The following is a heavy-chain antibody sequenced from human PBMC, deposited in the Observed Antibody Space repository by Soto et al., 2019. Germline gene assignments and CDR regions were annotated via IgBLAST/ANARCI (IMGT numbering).Heavy chain of an antibody. V-gene: IGHV4-59*01. Sequence: SETLSLTCTVSGGSISRYYWSWIRQPPGKGLEWIGYIYYSGSTDHNPSLKSRVTISVDTSKNQFSLKLSSVTAADTAVYYCAGGIVGATPYYFDYWGQGTLVTVSS. CDR1: GGSISRYY. J-gene: IGHJ4*02. D-gene: IGHD1-26*01. CDR3: AGGIVGATPYYFDY. CDR2: IYYSGST.